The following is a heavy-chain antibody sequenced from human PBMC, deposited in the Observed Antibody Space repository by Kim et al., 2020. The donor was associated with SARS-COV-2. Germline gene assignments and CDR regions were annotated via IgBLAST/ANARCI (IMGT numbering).Heavy chain of an antibody. CDR1: GGTFSSYA. CDR2: IIPIFGTA. Sequence: SVKVSCKASGGTFSSYAISWVRQAPGQGLEWMGGIIPIFGTANYAQKFQGRVTITADESTSTAYMELSSLRSEDTAVYYCARDIRNNHYYHSNTGGFDYWGQGTLVTVSS. CDR3: ARDIRNNHYYHSNTGGFDY. D-gene: IGHD3-22*01. V-gene: IGHV1-69*13. J-gene: IGHJ4*02.